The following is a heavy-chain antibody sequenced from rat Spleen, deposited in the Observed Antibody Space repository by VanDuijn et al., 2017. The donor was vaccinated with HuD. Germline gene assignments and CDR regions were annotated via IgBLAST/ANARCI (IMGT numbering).Heavy chain of an antibody. CDR2: ISPSGGST. J-gene: IGHJ4*01. CDR3: ATTSAIMDA. Sequence: EVQLVESDGGLVRPGRSLKLSCAASGFIFSDHYVAWVRQAPTKGLEWVATISPSGGSTYYRDSVKGRFTISRDNAKSTLYLQMDSLRSEDTATYYCATTSAIMDAWCQGASVTVSS. V-gene: IGHV5-27*01. CDR1: GFIFSDHY.